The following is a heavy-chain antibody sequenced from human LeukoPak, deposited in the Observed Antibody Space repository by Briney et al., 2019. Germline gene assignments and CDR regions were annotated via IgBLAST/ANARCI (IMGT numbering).Heavy chain of an antibody. Sequence: SVKVSCKASGGTFSSYAISWVRQAPGQGLEWMGGIIPIFGTANYAQKFQGRVTITADESTSTAYMELSSLRSEDTAVYYCARDQIMVRGLSYFDYWGQGTLVTVSS. CDR3: ARDQIMVRGLSYFDY. J-gene: IGHJ4*02. V-gene: IGHV1-69*13. CDR1: GGTFSSYA. CDR2: IIPIFGTA. D-gene: IGHD3-10*01.